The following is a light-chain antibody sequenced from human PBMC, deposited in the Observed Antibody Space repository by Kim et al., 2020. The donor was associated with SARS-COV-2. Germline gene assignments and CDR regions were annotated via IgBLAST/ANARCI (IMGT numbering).Light chain of an antibody. CDR3: QQYGSSPYT. V-gene: IGKV3-20*01. J-gene: IGKJ2*01. CDR1: QSVSSSY. Sequence: LAPGERATLSCRASQSVSSSYLAWYQQKAGQAPRLRIYGASSRATGIPDRFSGSGSGTDFTLTISRLEPEDLAVYYCQQYGSSPYTFGQGTKLEI. CDR2: GAS.